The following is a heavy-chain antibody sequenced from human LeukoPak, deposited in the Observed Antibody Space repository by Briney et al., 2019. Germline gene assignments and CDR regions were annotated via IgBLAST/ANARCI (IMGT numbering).Heavy chain of an antibody. Sequence: SVKVSCKASGGTFSSYAISWVRQAPGQGLGWMGRIIPIFGTANYAQKFQGRVTITTDESTSTAYMELSSLRSEDTAVYYCARGPIAARPDNWFDPWGQGTLVTVSS. J-gene: IGHJ5*02. V-gene: IGHV1-69*05. CDR2: IIPIFGTA. CDR1: GGTFSSYA. D-gene: IGHD6-6*01. CDR3: ARGPIAARPDNWFDP.